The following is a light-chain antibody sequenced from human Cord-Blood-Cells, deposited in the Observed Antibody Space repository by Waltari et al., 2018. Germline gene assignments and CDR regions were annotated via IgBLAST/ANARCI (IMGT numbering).Light chain of an antibody. Sequence: QSALTQPASVSGSPGQSITISCTGPSSDVGGYNYVSWYHHHPGKAPKLMIYDVSHRPSAVPNRSSGSKSGNTASLTLSWLQAEYEADYYCGSYTSSSTLGVFGGGTKLTVL. CDR1: SSDVGGYNY. J-gene: IGLJ2*01. CDR3: GSYTSSSTLGV. CDR2: DVS. V-gene: IGLV2-14*03.